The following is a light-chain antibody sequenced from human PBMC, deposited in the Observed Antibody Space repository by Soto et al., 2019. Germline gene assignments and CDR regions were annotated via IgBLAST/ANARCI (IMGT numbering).Light chain of an antibody. CDR2: AVS. Sequence: DIQMTQSPSSLSASVGDTVTITCRASQTIGSYLSWYHQIPGKPPKLLIYAVSRLQSGVPSRFSGSGSGTDFTLTISSLQPEDFATYYCQQYNSYRTFGQGTKVEIK. CDR1: QTIGSY. V-gene: IGKV1-39*01. CDR3: QQYNSYRT. J-gene: IGKJ1*01.